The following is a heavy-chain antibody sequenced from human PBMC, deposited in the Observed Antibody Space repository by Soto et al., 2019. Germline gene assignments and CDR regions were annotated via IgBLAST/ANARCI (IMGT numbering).Heavy chain of an antibody. Sequence: GGSLRLSCAASGFTFSSYNMHWVRQAPGKGLEWVSSISGSGTHMYYADSVKGRFTVSRDNAKNSLYLQMNSLRAEDMAIYYCASQASGHIDYSGQGTLVTVSS. CDR2: ISGSGTHM. V-gene: IGHV3-21*01. CDR1: GFTFSSYN. J-gene: IGHJ4*02. CDR3: ASQASGHIDY.